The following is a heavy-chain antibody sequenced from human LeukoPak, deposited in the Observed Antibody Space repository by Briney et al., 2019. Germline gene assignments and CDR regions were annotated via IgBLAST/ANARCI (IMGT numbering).Heavy chain of an antibody. CDR2: ISGSGAYS. Sequence: PGGSLRLSCAASGFTFSNYAMSWVRQAPGKGLEWVSGISGSGAYSYYADSVKGRFTISRDNSKNTLYVQMNSLRAADTAVYYCAKVTDPLLNCGGDCWDAFDIWGQGTMVTVSS. J-gene: IGHJ3*02. V-gene: IGHV3-23*01. CDR1: GFTFSNYA. D-gene: IGHD2-21*02. CDR3: AKVTDPLLNCGGDCWDAFDI.